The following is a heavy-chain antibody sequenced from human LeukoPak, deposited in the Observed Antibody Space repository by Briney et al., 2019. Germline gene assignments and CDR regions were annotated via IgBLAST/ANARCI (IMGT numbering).Heavy chain of an antibody. V-gene: IGHV4-31*03. CDR3: ARDNGSGSYYVFDI. D-gene: IGHD3-10*01. CDR1: GGSISSGDYY. CDR2: IYYSVST. Sequence: PSETLSLTCTVSGGSISSGDYYWSWIRQHPGKGLEWIGYIYYSVSTYYNPSLKSRVTISVDTSKNQFSLKLSSVTAADTAVYYCARDNGSGSYYVFDIWGQGTMVTVSS. J-gene: IGHJ3*02.